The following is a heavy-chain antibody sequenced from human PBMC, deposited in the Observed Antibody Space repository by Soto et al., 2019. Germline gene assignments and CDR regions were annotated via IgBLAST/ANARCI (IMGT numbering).Heavy chain of an antibody. Sequence: KPSETLSLTCAVYGGSFSGYYWSWIRQPPGKGLEWIGEINHSGSTNYNPSLKSRVTISVDTSKNQFSLKLSSVTAADTAVYYCARLKTITMVRGVIMRNNWFDPWGQGTLVTV. J-gene: IGHJ5*02. V-gene: IGHV4-34*01. CDR3: ARLKTITMVRGVIMRNNWFDP. D-gene: IGHD3-10*01. CDR1: GGSFSGYY. CDR2: INHSGST.